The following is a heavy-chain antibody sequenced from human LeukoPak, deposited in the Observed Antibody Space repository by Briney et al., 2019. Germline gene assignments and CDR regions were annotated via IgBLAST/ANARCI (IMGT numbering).Heavy chain of an antibody. CDR1: GYTVTGNY. J-gene: IGHJ4*02. D-gene: IGHD6-19*01. CDR2: INPNSGGT. Sequence: ASVKVSCKASGYTVTGNYMHWVRHAPRQGLEWMGWINPNSGGTNYAQKFQGRVNMTRDTSISTAYMELRRLRSDDTAVYYCASWRYSSGSVFDYWGQGTLVTVSS. CDR3: ASWRYSSGSVFDY. V-gene: IGHV1-2*02.